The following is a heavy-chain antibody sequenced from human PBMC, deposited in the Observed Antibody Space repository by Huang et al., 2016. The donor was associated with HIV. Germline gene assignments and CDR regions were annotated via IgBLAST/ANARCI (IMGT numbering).Heavy chain of an antibody. CDR2: IKQDESEK. D-gene: IGHD1-7*01. Sequence: VESGGRLVQPGGSIRLSCVGSTFTFGAYWMSWVRQSPGKGLEWVANIKQDESEKYYVESFKGRFNISRDNAKKVLFLEMNNVRVEDTATYYCATKTAAMDIWGQGTTVTVS. V-gene: IGHV3-7*01. CDR3: ATKTAAMDI. CDR1: TFTFGAYW. J-gene: IGHJ6*02.